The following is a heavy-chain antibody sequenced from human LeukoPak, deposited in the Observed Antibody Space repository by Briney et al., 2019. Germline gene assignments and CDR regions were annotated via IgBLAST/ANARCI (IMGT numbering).Heavy chain of an antibody. CDR2: ISYDGSNK. J-gene: IGHJ4*02. D-gene: IGHD3-16*01. V-gene: IGHV3-30*18. CDR1: GFTFSSYG. CDR3: AKGAIYDYVWGSSLGY. Sequence: GGSLRLSCAASGFTFSSYGMHWVPQAPGKGLEWVAVISYDGSNKYYADSVRGRFTISRDNSKNTLYLQMNSLRAEDTAVYYCAKGAIYDYVWGSSLGYWGQGTLVTVSS.